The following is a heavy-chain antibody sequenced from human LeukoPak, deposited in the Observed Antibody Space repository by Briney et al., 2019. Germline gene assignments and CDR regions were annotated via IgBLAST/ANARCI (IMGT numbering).Heavy chain of an antibody. CDR3: ASRINYDILTGYYSKFDY. CDR1: GGSISSSSYS. J-gene: IGHJ4*02. D-gene: IGHD3-9*01. Sequence: SETLSLTCSVSGGSISSSSYSWGWIRQPPGKGLEWIGSFDYGGSTYYNPSLKSRVTISVDTSKNQFSLKLSSVTAADTAVYYCASRINYDILTGYYSKFDYWSQGTLVTVSS. V-gene: IGHV4-39*01. CDR2: FDYGGST.